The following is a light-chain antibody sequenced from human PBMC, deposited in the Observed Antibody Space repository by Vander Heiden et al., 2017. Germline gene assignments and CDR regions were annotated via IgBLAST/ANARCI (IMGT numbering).Light chain of an antibody. Sequence: QSALTQPRSVSGSPGQSVTISCTGTSSDVGGYNYVSWYQQHPGKAPKIMIYDVNKRPSGVPDRFSGSKSGNTASLTISGLQAEDEADYYCCSYAGSYTFAVFGGGTKVTGL. V-gene: IGLV2-11*01. CDR2: DVN. CDR3: CSYAGSYTFAV. CDR1: SSDVGGYNY. J-gene: IGLJ2*01.